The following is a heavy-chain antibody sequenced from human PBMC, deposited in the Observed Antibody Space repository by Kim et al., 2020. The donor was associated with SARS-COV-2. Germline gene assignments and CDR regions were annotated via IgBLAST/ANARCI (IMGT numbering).Heavy chain of an antibody. CDR2: ISWNSGSI. Sequence: GGSLRLSCAASGFTFGDYAMHWVRQAPGKGLEWVSGISWNSGSIGYADSVKGRFTISRDNAKNSLYLQMNSLRAEDTALYYCAKDNSAVVVAAILGGMDVWGQGTTVTVSS. CDR3: AKDNSAVVVAAILGGMDV. CDR1: GFTFGDYA. J-gene: IGHJ6*02. D-gene: IGHD2-15*01. V-gene: IGHV3-9*01.